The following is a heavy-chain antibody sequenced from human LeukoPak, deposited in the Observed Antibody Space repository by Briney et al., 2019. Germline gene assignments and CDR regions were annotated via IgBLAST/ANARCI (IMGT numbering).Heavy chain of an antibody. CDR2: INPNSGGT. Sequence: ASVKVSCKASGYTFTSYGISWVRQAPGQGLEWMGWINPNSGGTNYAQKFQGRATMTRDTSISTAYMELSRLRSDDTAVYYCARERIAAAVWFDPWGQGTLVTVSS. J-gene: IGHJ5*02. CDR1: GYTFTSYG. D-gene: IGHD6-13*01. CDR3: ARERIAAAVWFDP. V-gene: IGHV1-2*02.